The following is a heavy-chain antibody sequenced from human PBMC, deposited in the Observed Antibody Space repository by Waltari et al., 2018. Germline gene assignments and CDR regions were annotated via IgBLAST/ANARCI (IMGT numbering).Heavy chain of an antibody. J-gene: IGHJ6*03. D-gene: IGHD5-12*01. CDR1: GGSLSRSSYF. CDR3: AREVPRNGYIGLIYYYMDV. Sequence: QLQLQESGPGLVKPSETLSITCTVSGGSLSRSSYFWAWIRQPPGKGLEWIGSIYYSGSTYYNLSLKSRVTISVDRSTNQVSLKLTSVTAADTAVYFCAREVPRNGYIGLIYYYMDVWGKGTTVTVSS. CDR2: IYYSGST. V-gene: IGHV4-39*01.